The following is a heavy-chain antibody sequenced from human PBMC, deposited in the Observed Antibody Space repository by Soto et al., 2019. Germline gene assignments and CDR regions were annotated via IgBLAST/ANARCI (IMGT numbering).Heavy chain of an antibody. CDR1: GFTFSSYG. CDR2: IWYDGSNK. J-gene: IGHJ4*02. D-gene: IGHD2-21*02. Sequence: GGSLRLSCAASGFTFSSYGIHWVRQAPGKGLEWVAVIWYDGSNKYYADSVKGRFTISRDNSKNTLYLQMNSLRAEDTAVYYCAMDPSSGRVFGGDTHSAQDGLDYWGQGTLVTVSS. CDR3: AMDPSSGRVFGGDTHSAQDGLDY. V-gene: IGHV3-33*01.